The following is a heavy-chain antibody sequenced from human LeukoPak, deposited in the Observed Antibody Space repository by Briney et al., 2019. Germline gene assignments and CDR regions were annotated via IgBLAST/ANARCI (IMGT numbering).Heavy chain of an antibody. J-gene: IGHJ4*02. D-gene: IGHD2-21*02. CDR2: INHSGST. CDR3: GGGEAVTEWTHYFDY. Sequence: SETLSLTCAAYGGTFSGYYWSWIRQPPGKGLEWIWEINHSGSTSYNPSLKSRVTISVDASKSQFSLKLSSVTAADTAVYYCGGGEAVTEWTHYFDYWGQGPLVTVSS. CDR1: GGTFSGYY. V-gene: IGHV4-34*08.